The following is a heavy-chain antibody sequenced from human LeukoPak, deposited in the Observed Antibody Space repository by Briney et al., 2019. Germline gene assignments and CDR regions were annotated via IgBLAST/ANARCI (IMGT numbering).Heavy chain of an antibody. CDR1: GGSISSGDYY. D-gene: IGHD3-10*01. CDR3: AMPSEYYGSGTDAFDI. Sequence: SETLSLTCTVSGGSISSGDYYWSWIRQPPGKGLEWIGYIYYSGSTYYNPSLKSRVTISVDTSKNQFSLKLSSVTAADTAVYYCAMPSEYYGSGTDAFDIWGQGTMVTVSS. CDR2: IYYSGST. V-gene: IGHV4-30-4*01. J-gene: IGHJ3*02.